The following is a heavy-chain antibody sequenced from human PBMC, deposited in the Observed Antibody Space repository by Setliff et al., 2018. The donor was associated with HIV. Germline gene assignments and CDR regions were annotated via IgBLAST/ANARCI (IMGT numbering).Heavy chain of an antibody. Sequence: ASVKVSCKASGYTFTTYGITWVRQAPGQGLEWMGWINPDSGSTNYAQKFQGWVTISKDTSKNQVALTMTNMDPVDTATYYCARIKGSWYVDYWGQGTLVTVSS. D-gene: IGHD6-13*01. V-gene: IGHV1-8*02. CDR1: GYTFTTYG. CDR3: ARIKGSWYVDY. J-gene: IGHJ4*02. CDR2: INPDSGST.